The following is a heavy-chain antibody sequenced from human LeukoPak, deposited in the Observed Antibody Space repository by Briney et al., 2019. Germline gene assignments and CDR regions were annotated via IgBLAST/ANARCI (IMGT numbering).Heavy chain of an antibody. V-gene: IGHV3-11*03. J-gene: IGHJ4*02. CDR1: GFTFSNYY. Sequence: GGSLRLSCAASGFTFSNYYMTWIRQAPGMGLRWVSYISSSGSYTNYADSVKGRFTISRDNAKNSLYLQMNSLRDEDTAVYYCARRGYSSSWYTSSPPTGDFDYWGQGTLVTVSS. D-gene: IGHD6-13*01. CDR2: ISSSGSYT. CDR3: ARRGYSSSWYTSSPPTGDFDY.